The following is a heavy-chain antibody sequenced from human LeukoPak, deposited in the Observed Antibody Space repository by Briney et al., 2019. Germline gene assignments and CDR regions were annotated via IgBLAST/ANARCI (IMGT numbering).Heavy chain of an antibody. D-gene: IGHD2-2*02. V-gene: IGHV1-46*01. CDR3: ARDHPNAAILTCWFDP. CDR1: GYTFSRHW. J-gene: IGHJ5*02. Sequence: ASVKVSCKASGYTFSRHWIHCVRQAPGQGLEWMAIINPSDGSTSYAQKFQGRVSLSRDTSTNTVNMELSSLKSEYTAAYYCARDHPNAAILTCWFDPWGQGTLVIVSS. CDR2: INPSDGST.